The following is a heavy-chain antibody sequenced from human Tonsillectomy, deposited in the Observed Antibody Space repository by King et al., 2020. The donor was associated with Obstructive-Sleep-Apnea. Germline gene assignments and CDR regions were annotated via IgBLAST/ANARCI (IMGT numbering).Heavy chain of an antibody. CDR1: GYRFTSYW. D-gene: IGHD5-24*01. V-gene: IGHV5-10-1*01. CDR3: VRHLVATVKGEDY. J-gene: IGHJ4*02. Sequence: VQLVESGAEVKKPGESLRISCKGSGYRFTSYWISWVRQMPGNGLEWMGRIYPRDSDSNYSPSFQGHVTISIDKSISTAYLQWSSLKASDTAIYYCVRHLVATVKGEDYWGQGTLVTVSS. CDR2: IYPRDSDS.